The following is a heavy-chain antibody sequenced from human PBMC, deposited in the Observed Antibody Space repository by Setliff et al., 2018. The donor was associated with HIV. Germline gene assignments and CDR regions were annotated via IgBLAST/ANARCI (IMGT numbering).Heavy chain of an antibody. Sequence: SETLSLTCTVSGGSISSGGYYWSWIRQHPGKGLEWIGYIYASGSPDYNPSLESRVTISSDTSKNQFSLKLKSVTGADTAVYYCARVFHSLPTGLNDPFDMWGQGTLVTVSS. CDR1: GGSISSGGYY. V-gene: IGHV4-31*03. CDR3: ARVFHSLPTGLNDPFDM. J-gene: IGHJ3*02. D-gene: IGHD4-17*01. CDR2: IYASGSP.